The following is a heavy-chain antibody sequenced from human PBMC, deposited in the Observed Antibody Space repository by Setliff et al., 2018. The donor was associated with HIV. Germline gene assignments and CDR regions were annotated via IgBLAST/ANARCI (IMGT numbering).Heavy chain of an antibody. Sequence: ASVKVSCKASGYIFTSYYLHWVRQVPGQGLEWMGIINPGTGSTTYAQKFQGRVTMTWDMSTTTLSMELSSLTSEDTAVFYCARGTTESCDYWGQGTQVTVSS. D-gene: IGHD4-17*01. CDR1: GYIFTSYY. CDR3: ARGTTESCDY. J-gene: IGHJ4*02. CDR2: INPGTGST. V-gene: IGHV1-46*01.